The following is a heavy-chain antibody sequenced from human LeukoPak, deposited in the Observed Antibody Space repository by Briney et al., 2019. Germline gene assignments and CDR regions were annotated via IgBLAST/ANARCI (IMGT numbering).Heavy chain of an antibody. CDR1: GYTFTTYD. V-gene: IGHV1-8*02. CDR3: ARDRSSGWYSWFDP. D-gene: IGHD6-19*01. J-gene: IGHJ5*02. CDR2: MNPNSGNT. Sequence: ASVKVSCKASGYTFTTYDVSWVRQAPGQGLEWMGWMNPNSGNTGYAQKFQGRVTMIRNTSISTAYMELSSLRSDDTAVYYCARDRSSGWYSWFDPWGQGTLVTVSS.